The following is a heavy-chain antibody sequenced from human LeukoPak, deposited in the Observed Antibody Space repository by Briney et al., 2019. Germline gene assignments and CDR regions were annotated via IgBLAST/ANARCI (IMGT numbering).Heavy chain of an antibody. CDR1: GYTFTSYG. V-gene: IGHV1-18*01. D-gene: IGHD1-20*01. J-gene: IGHJ4*02. CDR2: ISAYNGNT. Sequence: GASVKVSCKASGYTFTSYGISWVRQAPGQGLEWMGWISAYNGNTNYAQKFQGRVTMTEDTSTDTAYMELSSLRSEDTAVYYCATDLLTGQYYDCWGQGTLVTVSS. CDR3: ATDLLTGQYYDC.